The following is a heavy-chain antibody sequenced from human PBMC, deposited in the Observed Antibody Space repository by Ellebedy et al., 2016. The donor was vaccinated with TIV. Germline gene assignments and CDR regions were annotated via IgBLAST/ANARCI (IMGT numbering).Heavy chain of an antibody. CDR3: AKGQAPYGLTGHSDFDS. J-gene: IGHJ4*02. D-gene: IGHD3-9*01. V-gene: IGHV3-30*18. CDR2: ISYDGSEN. CDR1: GFTFTTFG. Sequence: PGESLRLSCAASGFTFTTFGLHWVRQAPGKGLAWMAVISYDGSENFYADSVRGRFTISRDTSKNTLYLQLRGLRADDTAMYYWAKGQAPYGLTGHSDFDSWGQGTLVTVSS.